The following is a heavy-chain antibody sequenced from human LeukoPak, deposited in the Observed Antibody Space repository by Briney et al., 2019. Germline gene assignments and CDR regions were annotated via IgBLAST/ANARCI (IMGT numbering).Heavy chain of an antibody. J-gene: IGHJ4*02. D-gene: IGHD5-12*01. CDR3: ARGSGYGAPMPKLSDS. Sequence: GGSLRLSCAASGFTFSSSSMNWVRQAPGKGLEWVSSISSGSSYIHYADSVKGRFTISRDNAKNSLFLQMNSLRAEDTAVYYCARGSGYGAPMPKLSDSWGQGTLVTVSS. V-gene: IGHV3-21*01. CDR2: ISSGSSYI. CDR1: GFTFSSSS.